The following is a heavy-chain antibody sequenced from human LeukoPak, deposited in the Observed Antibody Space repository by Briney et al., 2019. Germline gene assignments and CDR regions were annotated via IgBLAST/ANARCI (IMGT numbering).Heavy chain of an antibody. J-gene: IGHJ6*02. CDR1: GDSISSGGYS. D-gene: IGHD4-17*01. Sequence: PSETLSLTCAVSGDSISSGGYSWSWIRQPPGKGLEWIGYIYHSGSTYYNPFLKSRVTIAVDRSKNQFSLKLSSVTGPDTAVYYCAGGPFEGTTGYYGMDVWGQGPTVTVS. CDR3: AGGPFEGTTGYYGMDV. V-gene: IGHV4-30-2*01. CDR2: IYHSGST.